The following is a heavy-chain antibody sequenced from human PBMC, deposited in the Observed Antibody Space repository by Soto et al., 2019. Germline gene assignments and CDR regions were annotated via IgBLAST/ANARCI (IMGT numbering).Heavy chain of an antibody. Sequence: QVQLQESGPGLVKPSGTLSLTCAVSGGSISDNWWSWVRQPPGKGLEWIGEISHTGTTHYNPSLWSRVTIAIAMSKYKFSLNLSSVTAADSAVYYCARHIAVPSTRGFDFWGQGTLVTVFS. CDR2: ISHTGTT. CDR1: GGSISDNW. V-gene: IGHV4-4*02. D-gene: IGHD2-21*01. CDR3: ARHIAVPSTRGFDF. J-gene: IGHJ4*02.